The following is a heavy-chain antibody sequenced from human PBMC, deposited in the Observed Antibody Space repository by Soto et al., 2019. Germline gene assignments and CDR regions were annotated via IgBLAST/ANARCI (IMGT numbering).Heavy chain of an antibody. CDR1: GFTFSSYA. CDR2: LSGSGLSI. Sequence: EVQLLESGGGLVQPGGSLRLSCAASGFTFSSYAMSWVRQAPGKGLEWVSGLSGSGLSIYYADSMKGRFTISRDNSKNTLYLQMDSLRAEDTAVYYCAKDFRFAVAGTRFDPWGQGTLVTVSS. CDR3: AKDFRFAVAGTRFDP. D-gene: IGHD6-19*01. J-gene: IGHJ5*02. V-gene: IGHV3-23*01.